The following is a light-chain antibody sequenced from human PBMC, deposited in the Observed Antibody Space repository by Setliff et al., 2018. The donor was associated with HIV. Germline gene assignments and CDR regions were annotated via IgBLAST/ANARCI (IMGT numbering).Light chain of an antibody. CDR2: DVS. V-gene: IGLV2-11*01. J-gene: IGLJ1*01. CDR1: SSDVGGYNY. Sequence: QSALTQPRSVSGSPGQAVTISCTGTSSDVGGYNYVSWYQQQPGKASKLMIYDVSKRPSGVPERFSCSNSGNTASLTISGLQAEDEADYYCCSLGVFGTGTKGTVL. CDR3: CSLGV.